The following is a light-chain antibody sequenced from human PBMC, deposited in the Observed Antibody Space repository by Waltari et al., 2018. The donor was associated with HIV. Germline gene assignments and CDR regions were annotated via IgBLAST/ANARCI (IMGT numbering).Light chain of an antibody. V-gene: IGLV2-8*01. CDR3: SSYAGSNTVYV. J-gene: IGLJ1*01. CDR1: SSDVGGYNY. Sequence: QSALTQPPSASGSPGQSVTISCTGTSSDVGGYNYVSWYQQHPGKAPKLMIYEVSKRPSGVPDRFFGSKSGNTASLTVSGLQAEDEADYYCSSYAGSNTVYVFGTGTKVTVL. CDR2: EVS.